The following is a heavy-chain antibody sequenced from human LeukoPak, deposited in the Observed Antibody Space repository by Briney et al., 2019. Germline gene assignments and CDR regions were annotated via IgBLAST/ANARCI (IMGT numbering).Heavy chain of an antibody. D-gene: IGHD6-13*01. V-gene: IGHV3-23*01. CDR3: AISLARAGTFYPR. Sequence: QAGGSLRLSCVASGFTFSSYGMSWVRQAPGKGLEWVSAISGSGGSTYYADSVKGRFTISRDNSKNTLYLQMNSLRAEDTAVYYCAISLARAGTFYPRWGQGTLVTVSS. CDR2: ISGSGGST. CDR1: GFTFSSYG. J-gene: IGHJ4*02.